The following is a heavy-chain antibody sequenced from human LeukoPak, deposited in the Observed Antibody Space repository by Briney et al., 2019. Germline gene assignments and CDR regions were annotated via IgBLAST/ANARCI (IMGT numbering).Heavy chain of an antibody. CDR2: ISSSSSYI. D-gene: IGHD3-9*01. J-gene: IGHJ4*02. CDR3: ARDRLPHYDILTGYYNLPDFDY. Sequence: GGSLRLSCAASGFTFSSYSMNWVRQAPGKGLEWVSSISSSSSYIYYADSVKGRFTISRDNAKNSLYLQMNSLRAEDTAVYYCARDRLPHYDILTGYYNLPDFDYWGQGTLVTVSS. V-gene: IGHV3-21*01. CDR1: GFTFSSYS.